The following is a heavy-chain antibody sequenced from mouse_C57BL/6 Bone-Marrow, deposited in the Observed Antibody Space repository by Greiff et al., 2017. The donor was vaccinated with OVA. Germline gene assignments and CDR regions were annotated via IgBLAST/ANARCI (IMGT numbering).Heavy chain of an antibody. Sequence: EVKLMESGGGLVKPGGSLKLSCAASGFTFSDYGMHWVRQAPEKGLEWVAYISSGSSTIYYADTVKGRFTISRDNAKNTLFLQMTSLRSEDTAMDYCARSTTVVRYFDVWGTGTTVTVSS. CDR2: ISSGSSTI. V-gene: IGHV5-17*01. J-gene: IGHJ1*03. CDR3: ARSTTVVRYFDV. CDR1: GFTFSDYG. D-gene: IGHD1-1*01.